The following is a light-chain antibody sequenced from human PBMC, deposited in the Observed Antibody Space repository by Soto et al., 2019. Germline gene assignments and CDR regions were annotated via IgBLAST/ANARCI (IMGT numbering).Light chain of an antibody. CDR1: SSDVGGYNY. CDR2: DVS. CDR3: SSYTRSSPLV. V-gene: IGLV2-14*01. Sequence: QSALTQPASVSGSPGQSITISCTGTSSDVGGYNYVSWYQQHPGKAPKLMIYDVSNRPSGVSNRFSGSKSGNTASLTISGLQAEDEADYSCSSYTRSSPLVFGTGTKLTVL. J-gene: IGLJ1*01.